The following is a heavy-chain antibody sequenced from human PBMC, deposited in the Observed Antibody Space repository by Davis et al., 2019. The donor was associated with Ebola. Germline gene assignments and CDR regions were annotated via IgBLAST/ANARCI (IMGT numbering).Heavy chain of an antibody. J-gene: IGHJ4*02. CDR1: GYTFTGFY. Sequence: AASVKVSCKASGYTFTGFYIHWARQAPGQGLEWMGWISAYHANTNYAQKFQGRVTITRDTSASTAYMELSSLRSEDTAVYYCARWVAGSSSYFDYWGQGTLVTVS. CDR3: ARWVAGSSSYFDY. D-gene: IGHD2-2*01. CDR2: ISAYHANT. V-gene: IGHV1-18*04.